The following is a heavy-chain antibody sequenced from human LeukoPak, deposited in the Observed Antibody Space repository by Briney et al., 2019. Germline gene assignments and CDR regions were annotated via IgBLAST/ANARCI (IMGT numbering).Heavy chain of an antibody. CDR3: AGTIVVVPAAPRKLFDY. CDR2: IWYDGSNK. CDR1: GFTFSSYG. V-gene: IGHV3-33*01. D-gene: IGHD2-2*01. J-gene: IGHJ4*02. Sequence: GGSLRLSCAASGFTFSSYGMHWVRQAPGKGLEWVAVIWYDGSNKYYADSVKGRFTISRDNSKNTLYLQMNSLRAEDTAVYYCAGTIVVVPAAPRKLFDYWGQGTLVTVSS.